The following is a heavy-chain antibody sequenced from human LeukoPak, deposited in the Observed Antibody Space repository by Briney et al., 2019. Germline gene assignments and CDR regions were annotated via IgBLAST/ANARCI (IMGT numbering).Heavy chain of an antibody. CDR2: IRYDGSNK. CDR3: AKDAAVAGPKYFQH. J-gene: IGHJ1*01. V-gene: IGHV3-30*02. D-gene: IGHD6-19*01. Sequence: PGGSLRLSCAASGFTFSSYGMHWVRQAPGKGLEWVAFIRYDGSNKYYADSVKGRFTISRDNSKNTLYLQMNSLRAEDTAVYYCAKDAAVAGPKYFQHWGQGTLVTVSS. CDR1: GFTFSSYG.